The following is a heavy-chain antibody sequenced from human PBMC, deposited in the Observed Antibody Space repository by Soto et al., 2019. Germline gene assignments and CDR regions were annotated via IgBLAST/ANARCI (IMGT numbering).Heavy chain of an antibody. CDR2: ISSSSSTI. CDR3: ARVYVVRGVIEGIDY. J-gene: IGHJ4*02. D-gene: IGHD3-10*01. Sequence: GESLKISCAASGFTFSSYSMNWVRQAPGKGLEWVSYISSSSSTIYYADSVKGRFTISRDNAKNSLYLQMNSLRAEDTAVYYCARVYVVRGVIEGIDYWGQGTLVTVSS. CDR1: GFTFSSYS. V-gene: IGHV3-48*01.